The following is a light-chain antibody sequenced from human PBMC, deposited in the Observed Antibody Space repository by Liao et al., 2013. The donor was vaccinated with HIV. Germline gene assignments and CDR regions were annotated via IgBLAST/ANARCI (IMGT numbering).Light chain of an antibody. CDR2: SDS. V-gene: IGLV3-21*01. Sequence: YVLTQPPSVSVAPGKTATITCGGTSIGRRSVHWYQQKPGRAPVLVIYSDSDRPSGIPERFSGSNFGASATLTISTVEAGDEADYYCQVWDRSSDEGVFGGGTKVTVL. CDR1: SIGRRS. J-gene: IGLJ2*01. CDR3: QVWDRSSDEGV.